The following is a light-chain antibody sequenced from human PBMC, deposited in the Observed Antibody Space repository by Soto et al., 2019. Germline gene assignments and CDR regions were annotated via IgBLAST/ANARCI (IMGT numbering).Light chain of an antibody. V-gene: IGKV3-15*01. J-gene: IGKJ4*01. CDR1: QTVNNN. Sequence: VMTQAPATLSVSPGEGATLSCRASQTVNNNVAWYQLKDGQVPRLLIYGASTRATDIPARFSGSGSGTEFTLTTSRLEPEDFAVYYCQQYGSSLGVTFGGGTKVDIK. CDR2: GAS. CDR3: QQYGSSLGVT.